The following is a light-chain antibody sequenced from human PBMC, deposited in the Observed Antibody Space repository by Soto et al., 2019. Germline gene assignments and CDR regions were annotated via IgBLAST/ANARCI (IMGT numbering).Light chain of an antibody. CDR1: SRDVGNYNL. CDR2: EVT. V-gene: IGLV2-23*02. Sequence: QSALTQPASVSGSPGQSITISCTGTSRDVGNYNLVSWYQQHPGKAPKLMIYEVTKRPSGVSNRFSGSKSGNTASLTISGLQAEDEADYYCCSYAGSSTFYVFGTGTKVTVL. J-gene: IGLJ1*01. CDR3: CSYAGSSTFYV.